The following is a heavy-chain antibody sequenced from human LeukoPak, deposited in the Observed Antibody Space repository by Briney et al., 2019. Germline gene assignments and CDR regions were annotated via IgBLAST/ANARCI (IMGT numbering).Heavy chain of an antibody. CDR1: GYTFTTYG. CDR3: ARILDYDSSGPPYY. V-gene: IGHV1-18*01. J-gene: IGHJ4*02. CDR2: ISAYNGDT. D-gene: IGHD3-22*01. Sequence: ASVKVSCKASGYTFTTYGISWVRQAPGQGLEWMGWISAYNGDTNYAQRLQGRVTMTTDTSTSTAYMELRSLRSDDTAVYYCARILDYDSSGPPYYWGQGTLVTVSS.